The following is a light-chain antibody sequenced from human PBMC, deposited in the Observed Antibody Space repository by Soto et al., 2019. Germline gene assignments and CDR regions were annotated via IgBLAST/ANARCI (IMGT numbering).Light chain of an antibody. CDR2: DAS. CDR1: QSVSSY. J-gene: IGKJ4*01. CDR3: QQRSNWPPLT. Sequence: EIVLTQSPATLSLSPGERATLSCRASQSVSSYLAWYQQKPVQAPRLLIYDASNRATGIPARFSGSGSGTGFTLTISSLDHEDFAVYYCQQRSNWPPLTFGGGTKVEIK. V-gene: IGKV3-11*01.